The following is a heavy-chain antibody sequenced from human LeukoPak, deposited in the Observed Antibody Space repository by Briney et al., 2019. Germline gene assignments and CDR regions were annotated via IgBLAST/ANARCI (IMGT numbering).Heavy chain of an antibody. J-gene: IGHJ4*02. CDR2: ISYTGAT. Sequence: SETLSLTCTVSGASISNQHWDWIRQSPGKGLEWLGYISYTGATGYNPSLKSRATISFDTSKNQFSLNIKSVTAADTAVYYCTRGFYEPFDHWGQGKLVTV. V-gene: IGHV4-59*11. CDR3: TRGFYEPFDH. D-gene: IGHD2/OR15-2a*01. CDR1: GASISNQH.